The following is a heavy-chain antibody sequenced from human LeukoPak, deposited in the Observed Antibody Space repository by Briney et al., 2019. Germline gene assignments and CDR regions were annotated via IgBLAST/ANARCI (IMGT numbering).Heavy chain of an antibody. CDR2: SSYIGTA. V-gene: IGHV4-39*01. CDR3: ARPSLGPTGVDF. J-gene: IGHJ4*02. CDR1: GGSISSYGYF. Sequence: SETLSLPCTVFGGSISSYGYFWGWIRQPPGEGLEWIGSSSYIGTAYYNPSLKSRVTISVDTSKTQFSLKLSSVTAADTAVYYCARPSLGPTGVDFWGQGTLVTVSS. D-gene: IGHD1-26*01.